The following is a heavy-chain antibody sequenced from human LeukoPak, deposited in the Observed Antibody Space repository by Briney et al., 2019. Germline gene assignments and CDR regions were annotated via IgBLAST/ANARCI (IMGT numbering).Heavy chain of an antibody. D-gene: IGHD4-23*01. CDR3: ATGYGGKPYFDY. CDR2: ISSSSSYI. J-gene: IGHJ4*02. V-gene: IGHV3-21*01. Sequence: PGGSLRLSCAASGFTFSSYSMNWVRQAPGKGLEWVSSISSSSSYIYYADSVKGRFTISRDNAKNSLYLQMNSLRAEDTAVYYCATGYGGKPYFDYWGQGTLVTVSS. CDR1: GFTFSSYS.